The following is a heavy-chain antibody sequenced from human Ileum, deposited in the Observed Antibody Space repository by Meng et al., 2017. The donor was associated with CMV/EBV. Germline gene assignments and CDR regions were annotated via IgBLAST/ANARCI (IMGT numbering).Heavy chain of an antibody. CDR2: IKQDGSAT. J-gene: IGHJ4*02. Sequence: GGSLRLSCAVSGFTYSNFWMSWVRQSPGMGLEWVANIKQDGSATYYADSVKGRFTISRDNAKNSLYLQMDNLRADDTAVYYCVREDIVVFDYWGQGTLVTGSS. CDR1: GFTYSNFW. V-gene: IGHV3-7*01. D-gene: IGHD2-15*01. CDR3: VREDIVVFDY.